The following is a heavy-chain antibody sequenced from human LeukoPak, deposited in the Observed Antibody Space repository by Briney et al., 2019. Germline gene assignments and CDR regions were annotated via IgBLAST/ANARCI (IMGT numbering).Heavy chain of an antibody. V-gene: IGHV3-23*01. CDR2: ISGGGGST. CDR1: GFTFSSYA. CDR3: VKTPYNCGGDCSFGTGYYFDY. Sequence: PGGSLRLSCAASGFTFSSYAMSWVRQAPGKGLEWVSAISGGGGSTYYADSVKGRFTISRDNSKNTLYLQMNSLRAEDTAVYYCVKTPYNCGGDCSFGTGYYFDYWGQGTLVTVSS. D-gene: IGHD2-21*02. J-gene: IGHJ4*02.